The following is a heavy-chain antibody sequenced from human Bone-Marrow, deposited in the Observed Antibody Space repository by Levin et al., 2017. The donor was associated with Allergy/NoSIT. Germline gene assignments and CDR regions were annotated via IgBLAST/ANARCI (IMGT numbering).Heavy chain of an antibody. CDR2: IIPRSGVR. D-gene: IGHD2-8*02. CDR1: GGTYTNFP. Sequence: VASVKVSCKASGGTYTNFPIGWVRQAPGQGLEWMGWIIPRSGVRTYAQKYQGRVTMVADESSSTTYMEMTGLRPEDTAVYYCARPWAVCDNMYCPPRWFDPWGQGTLVTVSS. J-gene: IGHJ5*02. V-gene: IGHV1-69*13. CDR3: ARPWAVCDNMYCPPRWFDP.